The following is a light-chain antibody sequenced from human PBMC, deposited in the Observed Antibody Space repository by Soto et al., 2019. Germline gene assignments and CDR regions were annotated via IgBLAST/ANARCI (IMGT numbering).Light chain of an antibody. Sequence: DIQMTQSPSTLSASVGERVIITCRASESISNWLAWYQQKPGKAPNLLIYKASSLKSRVPLRFSGSGSGTEFTRTINSLQPDDFATYYCQQYDTYWTFGQGTKVDIK. V-gene: IGKV1-5*03. CDR3: QQYDTYWT. CDR1: ESISNW. J-gene: IGKJ1*01. CDR2: KAS.